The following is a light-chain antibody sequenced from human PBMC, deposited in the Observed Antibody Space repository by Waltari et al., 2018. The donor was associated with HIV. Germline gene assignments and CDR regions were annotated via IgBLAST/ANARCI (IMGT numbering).Light chain of an antibody. Sequence: EIVLTQSPGTLSLSPGERATLSCRASQSVSINYLAWFQQKPGQAPRLLIYGASRRATGIPDRFSGGGSGTDFTLTISRLEPEDFAVYYCQQYGSSPYTFGQGTKVEIK. CDR2: GAS. CDR1: QSVSINY. J-gene: IGKJ2*01. V-gene: IGKV3-20*01. CDR3: QQYGSSPYT.